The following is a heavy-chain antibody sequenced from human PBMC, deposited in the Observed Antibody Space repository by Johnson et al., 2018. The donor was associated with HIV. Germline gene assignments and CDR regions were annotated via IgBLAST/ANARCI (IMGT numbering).Heavy chain of an antibody. D-gene: IGHD2-21*01. V-gene: IGHV3-9*01. CDR1: GFTFDDYA. J-gene: IGHJ3*02. CDR3: AKGGCGGDCYSPYLFDI. CDR2: ISWNSGSI. Sequence: VQLVESGGGLVQPGRSLRLSCAASGFTFDDYAMHWVRQAPGKGLEWVSGISWNSGSIGYADSVKGRFTISRDNSKNTLFLQMNSMRAEDTAVYYCAKGGCGGDCYSPYLFDIRGQGTMVTVSS.